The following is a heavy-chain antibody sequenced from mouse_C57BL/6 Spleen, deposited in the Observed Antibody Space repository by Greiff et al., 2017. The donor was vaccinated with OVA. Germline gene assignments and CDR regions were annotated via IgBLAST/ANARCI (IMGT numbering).Heavy chain of an antibody. D-gene: IGHD4-1*01. Sequence: EVQLQQSGPELVKPGASVKISCKASGYTFTDYYMNWVKQSHGKSLEWIGDINPNNGGTSYNQKFKGKATLTVDKSSSTAYMELRSLTSAVFAVYYCARVGGTWYFDVWGTGTTVTVSS. V-gene: IGHV1-26*01. CDR3: ARVGGTWYFDV. J-gene: IGHJ1*03. CDR1: GYTFTDYY. CDR2: INPNNGGT.